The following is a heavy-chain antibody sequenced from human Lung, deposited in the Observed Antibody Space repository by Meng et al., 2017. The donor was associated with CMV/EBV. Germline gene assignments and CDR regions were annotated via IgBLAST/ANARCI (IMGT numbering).Heavy chain of an antibody. J-gene: IGHJ4*02. Sequence: GESLKISCTTSGFTFGNYSMSWVRQAPGKGLEWVGFIRSKPYGGTTDYAASVKGRFTISRDDSKSIAYLQMSSLKTEDTAIYYCAPNYDFFAFWGQGTMVTVSS. V-gene: IGHV3-49*04. CDR1: GFTFGNYS. D-gene: IGHD3-3*01. CDR3: APNYDFFAF. CDR2: IRSKPYGGTT.